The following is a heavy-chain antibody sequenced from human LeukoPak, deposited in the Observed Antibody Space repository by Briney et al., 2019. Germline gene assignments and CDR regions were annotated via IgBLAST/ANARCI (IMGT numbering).Heavy chain of an antibody. CDR2: IRYDGSNK. CDR1: GFTFSSYG. V-gene: IGHV3-30*02. J-gene: IGHJ4*02. Sequence: GGSLRLSCAASGFTFSSYGMHWVRQAPGKGLEWVAFIRYDGSNKYYADSVKGRFTISRDNSKNTLYLQMNSLRAEDTAVYYCAKDKQWLTQTYYFDYWGQGTLVTVSS. D-gene: IGHD6-19*01. CDR3: AKDKQWLTQTYYFDY.